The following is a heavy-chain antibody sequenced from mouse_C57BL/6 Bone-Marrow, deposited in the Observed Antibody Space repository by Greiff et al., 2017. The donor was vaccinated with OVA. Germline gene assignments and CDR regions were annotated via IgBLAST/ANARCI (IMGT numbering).Heavy chain of an antibody. CDR1: GYTFTNYW. CDR3: ARLGVTYYFDY. CDR2: IYPGGGYT. D-gene: IGHD2-2*01. J-gene: IGHJ2*01. Sequence: VQLQESGAELVRPGTSVKMSCKASGYTFTNYWIGWAKQRPGHGLEWIGDIYPGGGYTNYNEKFKGKATLTADKSSSTAYMQFSSLTSEDSAIYYCARLGVTYYFDYWGQGTTLTVSS. V-gene: IGHV1-63*01.